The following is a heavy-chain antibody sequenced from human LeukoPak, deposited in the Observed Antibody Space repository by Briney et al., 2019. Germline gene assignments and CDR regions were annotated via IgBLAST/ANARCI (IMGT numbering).Heavy chain of an antibody. D-gene: IGHD4-17*01. CDR1: GFTFSSYE. Sequence: GGSLRLSCAASGFTFSSYEMNWVRQAPGKGLEWVSYISSSGSTIYYADSVKGRFTISRDNAKNSLYLQMNSLTADDTAVYFCACLRGPSDYWGQGTLVTVSS. J-gene: IGHJ4*02. CDR3: ACLRGPSDY. CDR2: ISSSGSTI. V-gene: IGHV3-48*03.